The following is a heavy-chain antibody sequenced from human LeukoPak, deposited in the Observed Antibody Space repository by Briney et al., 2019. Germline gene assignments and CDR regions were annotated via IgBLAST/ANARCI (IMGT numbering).Heavy chain of an antibody. J-gene: IGHJ4*02. CDR1: GFTFSNYS. Sequence: GGSLRLSCAASGFTFSNYSMSWVRLAPGKGLEWVSAFSGSGGGTYYADSVRGRFTISRDNSKNTLYLQMNSLRAEDTAVYYCARSGLSRFGFWGQGTLVTVSS. CDR3: ARSGLSRFGF. CDR2: FSGSGGGT. V-gene: IGHV3-23*01. D-gene: IGHD2/OR15-2a*01.